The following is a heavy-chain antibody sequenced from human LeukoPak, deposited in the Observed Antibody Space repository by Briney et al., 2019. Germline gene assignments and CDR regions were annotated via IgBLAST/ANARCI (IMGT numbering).Heavy chain of an antibody. D-gene: IGHD1-26*01. J-gene: IGHJ6*03. CDR1: GGSISSYY. CDR2: IYYSGST. V-gene: IGHV4-59*01. CDR3: ARGVIFGSYWNYYYYMDV. Sequence: SETLSLTCTVSGGSISSYYWSWIRQPPGKGLEWIGYIYYSGSTNYNPSLKSRVTISVDTSKNQFSLKLSSVTAADTAVYYCARGVIFGSYWNYYYYMDVWGKGTTVTVSS.